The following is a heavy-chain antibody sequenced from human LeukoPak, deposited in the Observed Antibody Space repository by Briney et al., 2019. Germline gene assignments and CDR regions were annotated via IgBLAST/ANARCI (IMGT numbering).Heavy chain of an antibody. CDR2: MSNNGGYT. CDR3: AKQLGYCSDGSCYFPY. J-gene: IGHJ4*02. V-gene: IGHV3-23*01. D-gene: IGHD2-15*01. CDR1: GFTFSSSA. Sequence: GGSLRLSCAASGFTFSSSAMSWVRQAPGKGLERVSAMSNNGGYTYYADSVQGRFTISRDNSKSTLCLQMNSLRAEDTAVYYCAKQLGYCSDGSCYFPYWGQGTLVTVSS.